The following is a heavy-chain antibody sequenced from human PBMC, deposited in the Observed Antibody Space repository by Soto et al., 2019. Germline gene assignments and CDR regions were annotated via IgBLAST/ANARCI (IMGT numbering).Heavy chain of an antibody. CDR3: ASLDYGDPEWSNLQH. CDR1: GSIFSSYG. V-gene: IGHV3-30*03. J-gene: IGHJ1*01. Sequence: GGSLRLCCAASGSIFSSYGMHWVRQAPGKGLEWVAATSYDGRNNNYEDSVRGRFTISRDNSKNTLYLQMNSLRAEDTAVYYCASLDYGDPEWSNLQHWGQGTLVIVSS. CDR2: TSYDGRNN. D-gene: IGHD4-17*01.